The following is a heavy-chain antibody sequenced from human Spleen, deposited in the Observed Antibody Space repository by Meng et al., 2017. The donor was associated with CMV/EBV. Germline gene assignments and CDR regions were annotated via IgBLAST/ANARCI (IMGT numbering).Heavy chain of an antibody. CDR1: GYNFTSYY. D-gene: IGHD1-14*01. CDR2: INPSGGST. CDR3: ARDRRTRYYFDF. J-gene: IGHJ4*02. V-gene: IGHV1-46*01. Sequence: CKASGYNFTSYYIHWVRQAPGQGLEWMGIINPSGGSTSYVQKFQGRVTMTRDTSTSTVYMELSRLRSEDTAVYYCARDRRTRYYFDFWGQGTLVTVSS.